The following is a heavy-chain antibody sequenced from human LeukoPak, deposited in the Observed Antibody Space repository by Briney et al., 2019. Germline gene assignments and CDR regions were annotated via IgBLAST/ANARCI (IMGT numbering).Heavy chain of an antibody. D-gene: IGHD4-17*01. Sequence: GGSLRLSCAASGFTFSSYSMNWVRQAPGKGLEWVSSISSSSSYIYYADSVKGRLTISRDNAKNSLYLQMNSLRAEDTAVYYCATAHDYGDYTLDYWGQGILVTVSS. CDR1: GFTFSSYS. CDR3: ATAHDYGDYTLDY. J-gene: IGHJ4*02. V-gene: IGHV3-21*01. CDR2: ISSSSSYI.